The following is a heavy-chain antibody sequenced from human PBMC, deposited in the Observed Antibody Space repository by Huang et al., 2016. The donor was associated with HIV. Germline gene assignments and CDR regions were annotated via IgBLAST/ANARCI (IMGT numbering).Heavy chain of an antibody. CDR1: GGTFSSYA. J-gene: IGHJ4*02. CDR3: ARARGYYDSSVSYYFDY. CDR2: IIPIFGTA. Sequence: QVQLVQSGAEVKKPGSSVKVSCKASGGTFSSYAISWVRQASGQGLEWVGGIIPIFGTANYAQKFQGRVTITADESTSTAYMELSSLRSEDTAVYYCARARGYYDSSVSYYFDYWGQGTLVTVSS. V-gene: IGHV1-69*13. D-gene: IGHD3-22*01.